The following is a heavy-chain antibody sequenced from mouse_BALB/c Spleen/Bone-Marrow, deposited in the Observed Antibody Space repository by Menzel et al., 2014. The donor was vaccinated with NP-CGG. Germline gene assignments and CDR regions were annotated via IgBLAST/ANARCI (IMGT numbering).Heavy chain of an antibody. CDR3: ASNWDYAMDY. D-gene: IGHD4-1*01. V-gene: IGHV2-2*02. CDR1: GFSLTSYG. CDR2: IWSGGST. Sequence: VKVVESGPGLVQPSQSLSITCTVSGFSLTSYGVHWVRQSPGKGLEWLGVIWSGGSTDYNAAFMSRLSITKDNSKSQVFFKMNSLQANDTAIYYCASNWDYAMDYWGQGTSVTVSS. J-gene: IGHJ4*01.